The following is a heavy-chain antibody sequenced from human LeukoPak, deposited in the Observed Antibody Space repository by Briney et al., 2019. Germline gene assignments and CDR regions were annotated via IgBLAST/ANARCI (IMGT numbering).Heavy chain of an antibody. J-gene: IGHJ6*03. CDR1: GGSISSGSYY. V-gene: IGHV4-61*02. D-gene: IGHD1-26*01. CDR2: IYTSGST. CDR3: ARAPSIVGAPGGPYYYYMDV. Sequence: SETLSLTCTVSGGSISSGSYYWSWIRQPAGKGLEWIGRIYTSGSTNYNPSLKSRVTISVDTSKNQFSLKLSSVTAADTAVYYCARAPSIVGAPGGPYYYYMDVWGKGTTVTVSS.